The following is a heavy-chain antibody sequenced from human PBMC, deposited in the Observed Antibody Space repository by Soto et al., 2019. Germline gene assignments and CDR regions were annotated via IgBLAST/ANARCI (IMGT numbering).Heavy chain of an antibody. V-gene: IGHV1-3*01. CDR2: INPGNGNT. D-gene: IGHD3-22*01. CDR1: GYTFNNYV. J-gene: IGHJ4*02. Sequence: ASVKVSCKASGYTFNNYVIHWVLQAPGQRLEWMGWINPGNGNTKYSQNFQGRVIITRDTSATTAYMELSSLRSEDTAVYYCGRAPLTVVAFDFWGQGTLVTVSS. CDR3: GRAPLTVVAFDF.